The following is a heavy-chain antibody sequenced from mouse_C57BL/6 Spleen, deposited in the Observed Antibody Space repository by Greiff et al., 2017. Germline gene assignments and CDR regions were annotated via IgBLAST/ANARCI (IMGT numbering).Heavy chain of an antibody. CDR3: ARLNWDGWYFDV. Sequence: EVKLQESGGGLVKPGGSLKLSCAASGFTFSDYGMHWVRQAPEKGLEWVAYISSGSSTIYYADTVKGRFTISRDNAKNTLFLQMTSLRSEDTAMYYCARLNWDGWYFDVWGTGTTVTVSS. CDR2: ISSGSSTI. CDR1: GFTFSDYG. V-gene: IGHV5-17*01. J-gene: IGHJ1*03. D-gene: IGHD4-1*01.